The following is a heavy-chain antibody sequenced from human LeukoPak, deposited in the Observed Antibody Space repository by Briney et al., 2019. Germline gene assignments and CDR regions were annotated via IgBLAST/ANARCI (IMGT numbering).Heavy chain of an antibody. CDR2: ISPSGGST. V-gene: IGHV1-46*01. CDR1: GYTFTGYW. CDR3: ARASHDSSGYYGLYYFDY. D-gene: IGHD3-22*01. Sequence: ASVKVSCKAFGYTFTGYWMHWVRQAPGQGPEWMGVISPSGGSTIYAQKFKGRVTLTRDMSTSTDYLELSSLRSEDTAVYYCARASHDSSGYYGLYYFDYWGQGTLVTVSS. J-gene: IGHJ4*02.